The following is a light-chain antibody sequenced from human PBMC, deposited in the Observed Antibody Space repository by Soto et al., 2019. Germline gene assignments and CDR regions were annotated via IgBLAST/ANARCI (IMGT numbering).Light chain of an antibody. CDR1: QNIISL. CDR3: QHFKSCPIT. V-gene: IGKV1-9*01. Sequence: IQLTQSPSSLSASVWDRVTITFLASQNIISLLAWYQQKPGKAPKLLIYAASTLQTGVPARFSGSGSGTDFTLTISSLQPEDFATYFCQHFKSCPITFGQGTRLEIK. CDR2: AAS. J-gene: IGKJ5*01.